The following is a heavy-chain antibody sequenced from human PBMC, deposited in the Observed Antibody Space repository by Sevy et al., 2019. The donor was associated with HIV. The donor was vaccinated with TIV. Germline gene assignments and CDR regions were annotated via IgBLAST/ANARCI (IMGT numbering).Heavy chain of an antibody. CDR1: GFTFSNYA. D-gene: IGHD3-22*01. CDR2: ITSSSDYI. J-gene: IGHJ4*02. CDR3: ARDRRTLNYYASSGYNYYFDY. Sequence: GGSLRLSCAASGFTFSNYAMSWVRQAPGKGLEWVSSITSSSDYIYDADSVKGRFTISRDNAKNSLYLQMNSLRAEDTAVYYCARDRRTLNYYASSGYNYYFDYWGQGTLVTVSS. V-gene: IGHV3-21*01.